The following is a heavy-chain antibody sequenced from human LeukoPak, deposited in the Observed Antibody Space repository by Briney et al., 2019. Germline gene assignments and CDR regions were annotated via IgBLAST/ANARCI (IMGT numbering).Heavy chain of an antibody. J-gene: IGHJ4*02. D-gene: IGHD6-19*01. CDR3: ARALSSGWYGEYY. V-gene: IGHV1-2*06. CDR1: GYTFTGYY. Sequence: ASVKVSCKASGYTFTGYYMHWVRQAPGQGLEWMGRINPNSGGTNYAQKFQGRVTMTRDTSISTAYMELSRLKSDDTAVYYCARALSSGWYGEYYWGQGTLVTVSS. CDR2: INPNSGGT.